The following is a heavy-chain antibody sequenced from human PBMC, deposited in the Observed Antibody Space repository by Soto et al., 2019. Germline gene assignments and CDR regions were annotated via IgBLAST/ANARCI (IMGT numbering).Heavy chain of an antibody. CDR2: IIPLFGTP. Sequence: QVQLVQSGAEVKKPGSSVKVSCKASGGIFSTYAISWLRQAPGQGLEWMGGIIPLFGTPNYAQRFQGRVTITADESTSTAYMELGRLRSEDTAVYYCARDRDDYGSGNYYNRIDCWGQGTLVTVSS. D-gene: IGHD3-10*01. CDR1: GGIFSTYA. V-gene: IGHV1-69*01. CDR3: ARDRDDYGSGNYYNRIDC. J-gene: IGHJ4*02.